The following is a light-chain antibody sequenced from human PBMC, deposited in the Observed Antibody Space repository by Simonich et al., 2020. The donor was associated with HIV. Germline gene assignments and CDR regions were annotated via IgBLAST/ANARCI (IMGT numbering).Light chain of an antibody. J-gene: IGKJ2*01. Sequence: DIVMTQSPDSLAVSLGERATINCKSSQSVLYISSNKNDLAWYHQKPGQPPKLLIYWASTRESGVPDRFSGSGSGTVFTLTISSLQAEDVAVYYCQQYYSIPYTFGQGTKLEIK. CDR1: QSVLYISSNKND. V-gene: IGKV4-1*01. CDR2: WAS. CDR3: QQYYSIPYT.